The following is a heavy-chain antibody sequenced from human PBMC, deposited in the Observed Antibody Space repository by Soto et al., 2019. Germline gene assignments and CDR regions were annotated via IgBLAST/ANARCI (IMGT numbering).Heavy chain of an antibody. D-gene: IGHD6-19*01. Sequence: GASVKVSCKASGYTFSNYYMYWVRQAPGQGLECMGVINPSGRSTTYAQKFQGRVTITADESTSTAYMELSSLRSEDTAVYYCAWGGAVAVAGSGDAFDIWGQGTMVTVSS. CDR1: GYTFSNYY. CDR2: INPSGRST. CDR3: AWGGAVAVAGSGDAFDI. V-gene: IGHV1-46*01. J-gene: IGHJ3*02.